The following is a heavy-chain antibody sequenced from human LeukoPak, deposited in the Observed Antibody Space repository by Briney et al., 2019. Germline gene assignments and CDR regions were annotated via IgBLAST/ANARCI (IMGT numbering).Heavy chain of an antibody. Sequence: GESLKISCKGSGYSFTSYWIGWVRQMPGKGLEWMGIIYPGDSDTRYSPSFQGQVTISADKSISTAYLQWSSLKASDTAMYYCGRHVSGSGSYNYYYMDVWGKETTVTVSS. D-gene: IGHD3-10*01. CDR3: GRHVSGSGSYNYYYMDV. CDR1: GYSFTSYW. CDR2: IYPGDSDT. V-gene: IGHV5-51*01. J-gene: IGHJ6*03.